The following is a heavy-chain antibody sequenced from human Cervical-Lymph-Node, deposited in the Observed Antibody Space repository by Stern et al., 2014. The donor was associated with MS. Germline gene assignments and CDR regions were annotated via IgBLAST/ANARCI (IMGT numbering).Heavy chain of an antibody. D-gene: IGHD6-13*01. CDR3: ARGRPAAATNYYYYGIDV. CDR1: GYTFTTYD. CDR2: MNPKSAST. V-gene: IGHV1-8*01. Sequence: QVQLVQSGAEVIRPGATVKVSCKASGYTFTTYDINWVRQVPGQGLEWGGWMNPKSASTGYAPTFQGRVTMTRDTSTSTAYMELSSLRSEDTAVYYCARGRPAAATNYYYYGIDVWGQGTTVTVSS. J-gene: IGHJ6*02.